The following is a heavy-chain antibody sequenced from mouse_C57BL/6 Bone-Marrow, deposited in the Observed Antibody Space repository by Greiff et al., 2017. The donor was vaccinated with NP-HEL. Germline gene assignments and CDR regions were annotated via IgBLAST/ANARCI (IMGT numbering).Heavy chain of an antibody. CDR3: AVYYGNYEGFAY. CDR1: GYTFTDYY. CDR2: INPNNGGT. D-gene: IGHD2-1*01. J-gene: IGHJ3*01. Sequence: EVQLQQSGPELVKPGASVKISCKASGYTFTDYYMNWVKQSHGKSLEWIGDINPNNGGTSYNQKFKGKATLTVDKSSSTAYMELRSLTSEDSAVYYCAVYYGNYEGFAYWGQGTLVTVSA. V-gene: IGHV1-26*01.